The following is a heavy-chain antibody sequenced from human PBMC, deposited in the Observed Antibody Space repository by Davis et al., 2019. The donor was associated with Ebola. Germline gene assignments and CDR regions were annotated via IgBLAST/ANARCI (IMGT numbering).Heavy chain of an antibody. CDR3: AKDLWFGELLSLYYYYYGMDV. J-gene: IGHJ6*02. Sequence: SVKVSCKASGYTFTSYGISWVRQAPGQGLEWMGWISAYNGNTNYAQNVQGRVTMTTDTSTSTAYMEVGSLKSDDTAVYYCAKDLWFGELLSLYYYYYGMDVWGQGTTVTVSS. CDR1: GYTFTSYG. V-gene: IGHV1-18*01. D-gene: IGHD3-10*01. CDR2: ISAYNGNT.